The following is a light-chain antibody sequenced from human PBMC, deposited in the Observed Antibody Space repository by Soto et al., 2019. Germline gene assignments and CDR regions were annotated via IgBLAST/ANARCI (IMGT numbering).Light chain of an antibody. Sequence: DIQMTQSISSLSASVGDRVTITCRASHGTGNYLNWYQQTPGKAPKLLIYGASNLQIGVPSRFTGSGSGTDFVLTIANLQPEDFATHYCQQSYSTHTWTFGQGTKVEIK. CDR1: HGTGNY. V-gene: IGKV1-39*01. CDR3: QQSYSTHTWT. CDR2: GAS. J-gene: IGKJ1*01.